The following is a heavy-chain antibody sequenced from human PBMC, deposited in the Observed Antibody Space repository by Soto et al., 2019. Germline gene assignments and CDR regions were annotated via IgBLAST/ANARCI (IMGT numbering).Heavy chain of an antibody. CDR1: GFTFSNYA. D-gene: IGHD3-22*01. J-gene: IGHJ4*02. V-gene: IGHV3-23*01. Sequence: EVKLLESGGDLLQPGGSLRLSCAASGFTFSNYAMTWVRQAPGKGLEWVSVISGSGGSTYYEDSVKGRFTISRDTSKNPSYLQLNNLRAEDTALYYCAKGTSYYDSSGFDYWGQGTLVTVSS. CDR3: AKGTSYYDSSGFDY. CDR2: ISGSGGST.